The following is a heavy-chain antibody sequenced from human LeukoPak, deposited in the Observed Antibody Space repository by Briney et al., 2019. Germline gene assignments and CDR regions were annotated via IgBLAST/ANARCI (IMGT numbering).Heavy chain of an antibody. D-gene: IGHD6-13*01. J-gene: IGHJ6*02. V-gene: IGHV7-4-1*02. CDR1: GGTFSSYA. CDR3: ARGQLVQGYYYYGMDV. Sequence: ASVKVSCKASGGTFSSYAISWVRQAPGQGLEWMGWINTNTGNPTYAQGFTGRFVFSLDTSVSTAYLQISSLKAEDTAVYYCARGQLVQGYYYYGMDVWGQGTTVTVSS. CDR2: INTNTGNP.